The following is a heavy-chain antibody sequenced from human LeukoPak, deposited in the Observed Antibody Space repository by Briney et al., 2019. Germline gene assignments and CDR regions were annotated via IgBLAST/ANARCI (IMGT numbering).Heavy chain of an antibody. V-gene: IGHV1-69*05. CDR3: AGSQRRVATIEGYYYYMDV. J-gene: IGHJ6*03. Sequence: SVKVSCKASGSTFSSYAISWVRQAPGQGLEWMGGIIPIFGTANYAQKFQGRVTITTDESTSTAYMELSSLRSEDTAVYYCAGSQRRVATIEGYYYYMDVWGKGTTVTVSS. CDR1: GSTFSSYA. D-gene: IGHD5-24*01. CDR2: IIPIFGTA.